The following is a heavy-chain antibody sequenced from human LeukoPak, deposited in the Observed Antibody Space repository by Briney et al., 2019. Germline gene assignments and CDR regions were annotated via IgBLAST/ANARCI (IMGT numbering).Heavy chain of an antibody. V-gene: IGHV1-18*04. J-gene: IGHJ4*02. D-gene: IGHD3-16*01. CDR1: GYTFTDYY. Sequence: ASVKVSCKASGYTFTDYYMHWVRQAPGQGLEWMGWISVYNGNTNYAQKLQRRVTMHTNSATSTTYMEPRSLRSDDAAVYYCAREYPRFAKLMADYWGQGTLVTVSS. CDR3: AREYPRFAKLMADY. CDR2: ISVYNGNT.